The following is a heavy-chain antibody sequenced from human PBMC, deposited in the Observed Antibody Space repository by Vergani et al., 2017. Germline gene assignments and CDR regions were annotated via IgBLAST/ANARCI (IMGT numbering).Heavy chain of an antibody. CDR1: GGTFSTSA. CDR3: AVTHGYADAQLDF. D-gene: IGHD5-12*01. V-gene: IGHV1-69*13. CDR2: IIPKFHIP. J-gene: IGHJ4*02. Sequence: QVQLVQSGADVNKPGSSVKVSCKASGGTFSTSAITWVRQAPGQGLEWVGRIIPKFHIPLYAHKFQGRVTISADESTSPAYMELRSLKSEDTAVFYCAVTHGYADAQLDFWGQGTLVTVSS.